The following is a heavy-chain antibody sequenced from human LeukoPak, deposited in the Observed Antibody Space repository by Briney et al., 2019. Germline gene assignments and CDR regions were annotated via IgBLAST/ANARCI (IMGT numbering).Heavy chain of an antibody. J-gene: IGHJ4*02. D-gene: IGHD6-13*01. V-gene: IGHV4-38-2*02. Sequence: PSETLSLTCTVSGYSISSGYYWGWIRQPPGKGLEWIGSIYHSGSTYYNPSLKSRVTISVDTSKDQFSLKLSSVTAADTAVYYCARVSYSSSWLSNYFDYWGQGTLVTVSS. CDR1: GYSISSGYY. CDR3: ARVSYSSSWLSNYFDY. CDR2: IYHSGST.